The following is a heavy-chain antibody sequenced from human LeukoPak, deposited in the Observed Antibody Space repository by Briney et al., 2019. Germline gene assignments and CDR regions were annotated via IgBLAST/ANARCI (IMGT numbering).Heavy chain of an antibody. CDR3: AGQLGRTLDY. J-gene: IGHJ4*02. D-gene: IGHD2-15*01. CDR1: GGSFSGYY. V-gene: IGHV4-34*01. Sequence: SETLSPTCAVYGGSFSGYYWSWIRQPPGKGLEWIGEINHSGSTNYNPSLKSRVTISVDTSKNQFSLKLSSVTAADTAVYYCAGQLGRTLDYWGQGTLVTVSS. CDR2: INHSGST.